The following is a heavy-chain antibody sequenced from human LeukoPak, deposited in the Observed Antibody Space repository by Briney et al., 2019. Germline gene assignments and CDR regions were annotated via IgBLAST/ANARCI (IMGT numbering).Heavy chain of an antibody. J-gene: IGHJ4*02. D-gene: IGHD3-10*01. Sequence: SVKVSCKASGYTFTGYYMHWVRQAPGQGLEWMGRIIPILGIANYAQKFQGRVTITADKSTSTAYMELSSLRSEDTAVYYCARERPSGSYYNDYWGQGTLVTVSS. CDR2: IIPILGIA. CDR1: GYTFTGYY. V-gene: IGHV1-69*04. CDR3: ARERPSGSYYNDY.